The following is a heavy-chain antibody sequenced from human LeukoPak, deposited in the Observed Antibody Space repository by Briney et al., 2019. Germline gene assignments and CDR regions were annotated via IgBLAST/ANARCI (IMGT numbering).Heavy chain of an antibody. Sequence: SETLSLTCTVAGGSISSYYWSWIRQPPGKGLEWIGYIYYSGSTNYNPSLKGRVTISVDTSKNQFSLKLSSVTAADTAVYYCARRRIGFDYWGQGTLVTVSS. J-gene: IGHJ4*02. D-gene: IGHD3-16*01. CDR2: IYYSGST. CDR3: ARRRIGFDY. CDR1: GGSISSYY. V-gene: IGHV4-59*08.